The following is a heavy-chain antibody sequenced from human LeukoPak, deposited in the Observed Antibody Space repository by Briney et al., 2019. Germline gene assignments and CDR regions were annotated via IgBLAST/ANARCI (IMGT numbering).Heavy chain of an antibody. CDR2: ISPNSGGT. J-gene: IGHJ4*02. CDR1: GYTFTGYY. CDR3: ARAGEEYTSTWYGAY. D-gene: IGHD6-13*01. Sequence: GASVKVSCKASGYTFTGYYIHWVRQAPGQALEWMGWISPNSGGTNYVQKFQGRVTMTRDTSISTAYMELTRLTSDDTATYYCARAGEEYTSTWYGAYWGQGTLVTVSS. V-gene: IGHV1-2*02.